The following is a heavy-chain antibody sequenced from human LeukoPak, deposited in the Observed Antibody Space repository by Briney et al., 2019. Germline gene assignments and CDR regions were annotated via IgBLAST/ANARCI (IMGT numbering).Heavy chain of an antibody. Sequence: ASVKVSCKASGYTFTSYYMHWVRQAPGQGLEWKGIINPSGGSTSYAQKFQGRVTMTRDMSTSTVYMELSSLRSEDTAVYYCARGGKSSGWHWDYRLYFDYWGQGTLVTVSS. V-gene: IGHV1-46*01. CDR1: GYTFTSYY. J-gene: IGHJ4*02. CDR2: INPSGGST. D-gene: IGHD6-19*01. CDR3: ARGGKSSGWHWDYRLYFDY.